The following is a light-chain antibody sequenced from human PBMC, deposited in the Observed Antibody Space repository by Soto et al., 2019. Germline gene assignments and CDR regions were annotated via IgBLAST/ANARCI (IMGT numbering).Light chain of an antibody. V-gene: IGLV1-44*01. CDR3: STWDDSLNDWV. J-gene: IGLJ3*02. Sequence: QSVLTQPPSASGTPGQRVTISCSGSNTNIGSNTVNWYQQVPGTAPKLLIFSINQRPSGVPDRFSGSKSGTSASLAITGLQSDDEADYHCSTWDDSLNDWVFGGGTKLTVL. CDR2: SIN. CDR1: NTNIGSNT.